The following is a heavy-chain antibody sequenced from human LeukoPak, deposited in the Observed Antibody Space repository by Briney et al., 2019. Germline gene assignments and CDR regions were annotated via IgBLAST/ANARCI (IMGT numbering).Heavy chain of an antibody. J-gene: IGHJ4*02. CDR3: ASSGYARY. Sequence: GGSLRLSCAASGITFCXXXXXXXRXAPXXXLEWVSFISSSSATIYYAVSVKGRFTVXXXNAKNSVYLQMNRLRDEDTAVYYCASSGYARYWGQGTLVTVSS. D-gene: IGHD2-2*01. CDR1: GITFCXXX. V-gene: IGHV3-48*02. CDR2: ISSSSATI.